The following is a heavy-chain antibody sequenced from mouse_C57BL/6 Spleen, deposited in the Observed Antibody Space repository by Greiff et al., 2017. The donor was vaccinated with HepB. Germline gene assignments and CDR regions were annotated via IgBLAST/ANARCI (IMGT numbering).Heavy chain of an antibody. Sequence: EVQVVESGGGLVKPGGSLKLSCAASGFTFSSYAMSWVRQTPEKRLEWVATISDGGSYTYYPDNVKGRFTISRDNAKNNLYLQMSHLKSEDTAMYYCARYSNYDAMDYWGQGTSVTVSS. V-gene: IGHV5-4*01. CDR1: GFTFSSYA. CDR3: ARYSNYDAMDY. D-gene: IGHD2-5*01. CDR2: ISDGGSYT. J-gene: IGHJ4*01.